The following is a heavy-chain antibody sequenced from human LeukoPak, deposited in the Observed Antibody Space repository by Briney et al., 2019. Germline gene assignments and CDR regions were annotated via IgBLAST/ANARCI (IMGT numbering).Heavy chain of an antibody. CDR1: GGSISSYY. CDR3: ARENGNARYCFDY. CDR2: IYTSGST. Sequence: SDTLSLTCTVSGGSISSYYWSWIRQPAGKGLEWIGRIYTSGSTNYNPSLKRRVTMSVDTSKNHFPLKLRCGTAADTAVYYCARENGNARYCFDYWGQGTLVTVSS. D-gene: IGHD1-1*01. V-gene: IGHV4-4*07. J-gene: IGHJ4*02.